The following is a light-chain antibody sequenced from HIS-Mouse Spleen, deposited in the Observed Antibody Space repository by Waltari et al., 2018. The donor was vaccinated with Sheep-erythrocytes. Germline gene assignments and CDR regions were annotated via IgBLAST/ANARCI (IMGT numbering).Light chain of an antibody. CDR3: CSYAGSYNHV. J-gene: IGLJ1*01. CDR2: DVS. CDR1: SCDVGGYNY. Sequence: QSALTQPRSVSGSPGQSVTISCTGTSCDVGGYNYVSWYQQHPGKAPKLMIYDVSKRPSGVPDRFSGSKSGNTDSLTISGLQAEDEADYYCCSYAGSYNHVFATGTKVTVL. V-gene: IGLV2-11*01.